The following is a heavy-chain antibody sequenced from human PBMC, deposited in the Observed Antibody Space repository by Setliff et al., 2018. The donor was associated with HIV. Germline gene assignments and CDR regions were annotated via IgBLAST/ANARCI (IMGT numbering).Heavy chain of an antibody. CDR3: AIRGSSGWYVGGYFDY. CDR1: GGSFSGYY. V-gene: IGHV4-34*01. J-gene: IGHJ4*02. Sequence: SETLSLTCAVYGGSFSGYYWSWIRQPPGKGLEWIGEINHSGSTNYNPSLKSRVTISVDTSKNQFSLKQSSVTAADTAVYYCAIRGSSGWYVGGYFDYWGQGTLVTVSS. CDR2: INHSGST. D-gene: IGHD6-19*01.